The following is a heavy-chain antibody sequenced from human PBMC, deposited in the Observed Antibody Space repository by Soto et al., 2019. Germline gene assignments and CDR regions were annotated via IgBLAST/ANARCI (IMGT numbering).Heavy chain of an antibody. J-gene: IGHJ6*02. D-gene: IGHD3-22*01. Sequence: ASVKVSCKVSGYTLTELSMHWVRQAPGKGLEWMGGFDPEDGETIYAQKFQGRVTMTEDTSTDTAYMELSSLRSEDTAVYYCATVTSVVSYYYYGMDVWGQGTTVTVSS. CDR3: ATVTSVVSYYYYGMDV. V-gene: IGHV1-24*01. CDR2: FDPEDGET. CDR1: GYTLTELS.